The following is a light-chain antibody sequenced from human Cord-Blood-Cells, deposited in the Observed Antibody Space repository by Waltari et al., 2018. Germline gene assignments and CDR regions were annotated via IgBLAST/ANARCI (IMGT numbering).Light chain of an antibody. CDR3: QQSYSTPLYS. CDR2: AAS. J-gene: IGKJ2*03. V-gene: IGKV1-39*01. CDR1: QSISSY. Sequence: DIQMTQSPSSLSASVGDRVTITCRASQSISSYLNWYQQKTGKAPKLLIYAASSLQSGVPSRFISSSSSTNYTLIISSLQPEDVATYYCQQSYSTPLYSFGQGTKLEIK.